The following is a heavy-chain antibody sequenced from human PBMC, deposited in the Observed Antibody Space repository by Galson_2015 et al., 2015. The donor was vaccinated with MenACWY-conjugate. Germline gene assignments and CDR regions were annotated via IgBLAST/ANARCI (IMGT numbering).Heavy chain of an antibody. CDR1: GFTVSTSC. D-gene: IGHD3-3*01. CDR2: ICSGSTT. Sequence: SLRLSCAASGFTVSTSCMSWVRQAPGEGLEWVSIICSGSTTKYADSVKGRFTISGDNSKSTVYLQMNSLRVEDTAMYYCARDYARLEWLSAYYFDYWGQGTPVTVSS. CDR3: ARDYARLEWLSAYYFDY. V-gene: IGHV3-53*01. J-gene: IGHJ4*02.